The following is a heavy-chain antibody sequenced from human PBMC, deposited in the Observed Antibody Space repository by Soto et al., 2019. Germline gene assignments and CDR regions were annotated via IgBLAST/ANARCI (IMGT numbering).Heavy chain of an antibody. J-gene: IGHJ4*02. Sequence: QVQLVESGGGVVQPGRSLRLSCAASGFTFSSYGMHWVRQAPGKGLEWVAVIWYDGSNKYYADSVKGRFTISRDNSKNTLYLQMNSLRAEDTAVYYYARDGGYYFDYWGQGTLVTVSS. D-gene: IGHD3-16*01. CDR1: GFTFSSYG. CDR3: ARDGGYYFDY. V-gene: IGHV3-33*01. CDR2: IWYDGSNK.